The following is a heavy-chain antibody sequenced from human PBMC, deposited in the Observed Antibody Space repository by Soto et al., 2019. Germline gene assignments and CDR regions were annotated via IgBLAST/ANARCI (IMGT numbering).Heavy chain of an antibody. CDR2: IRSKAYGGTT. J-gene: IGHJ6*03. CDR3: TRDLWRHYYYYYMDV. D-gene: IGHD2-21*01. CDR1: GFTFGDYA. V-gene: IGHV3-49*03. Sequence: AGGSLRLSCTASGFTFGDYAMSWFRQAPGKGLGWVGFIRSKAYGGTTEYAASVKGRFTISRDDSKSIAYLQMNSLKTEDTAVYYCTRDLWRHYYYYYMDVWGKGTTVTVSS.